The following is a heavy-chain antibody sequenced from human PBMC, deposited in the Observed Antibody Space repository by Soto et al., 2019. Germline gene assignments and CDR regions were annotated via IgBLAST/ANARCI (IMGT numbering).Heavy chain of an antibody. V-gene: IGHV4-34*01. CDR1: GGSFSSYY. Sequence: QVQLQQWGAGLLKPSETLSLTCAVYGGSFSSYYWSWIRQPPGKGLEWIGESNHVGSTNYNPSLKSRVTMSVDPSKNQFSLRLTSVTAADTADYYCARVLIAGVTTDWGQETLVIVSS. J-gene: IGHJ4*02. D-gene: IGHD5-18*01. CDR2: SNHVGST. CDR3: ARVLIAGVTTD.